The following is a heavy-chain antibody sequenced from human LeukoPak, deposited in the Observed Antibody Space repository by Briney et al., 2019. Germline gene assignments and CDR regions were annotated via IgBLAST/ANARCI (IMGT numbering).Heavy chain of an antibody. Sequence: GGSLRLSCAASGFTFSSYWMSWVRQAPGKGLEWVANIKQDGSEKYYVDSVKGRFTISRDNAKNSLYLQMNSLRAKDTAVYYCASSYGDYALSAFDIWGQGTMVTVSS. V-gene: IGHV3-7*01. CDR3: ASSYGDYALSAFDI. CDR1: GFTFSSYW. CDR2: IKQDGSEK. D-gene: IGHD4-17*01. J-gene: IGHJ3*02.